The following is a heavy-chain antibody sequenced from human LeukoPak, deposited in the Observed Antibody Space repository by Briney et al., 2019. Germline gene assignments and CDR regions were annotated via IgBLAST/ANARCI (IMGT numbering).Heavy chain of an antibody. CDR1: GYTFTGYF. CDR3: AGGGYSYDSGLNSFDP. D-gene: IGHD5-18*01. J-gene: IGHJ5*02. Sequence: GASVKVSCKASGYTFTGYFMHCVPQAPGQGLEWMGWINPNSGGTNYAQKFQGRVTMTRDTSISTACMELSRLRSDDTAVYDCAGGGYSYDSGLNSFDPWGQGTLVTVSS. CDR2: INPNSGGT. V-gene: IGHV1-2*03.